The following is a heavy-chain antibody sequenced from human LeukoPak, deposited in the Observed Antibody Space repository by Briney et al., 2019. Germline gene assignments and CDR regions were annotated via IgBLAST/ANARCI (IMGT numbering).Heavy chain of an antibody. J-gene: IGHJ4*02. D-gene: IGHD3-3*01. CDR3: AGHKGGWSGNLDY. Sequence: SETLSLTCTVSGDSITNYYWSWVRQPPGKGLEWIAYIYYTGSTNYNPSLKSRVTISVDTSKNQFSLKLSSVTAADTAIYYCAGHKGGWSGNLDYWGQGTLVTVSS. CDR1: GDSITNYY. V-gene: IGHV4-59*08. CDR2: IYYTGST.